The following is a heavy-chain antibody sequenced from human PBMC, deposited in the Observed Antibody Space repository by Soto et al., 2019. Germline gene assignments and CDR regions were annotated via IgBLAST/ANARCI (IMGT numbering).Heavy chain of an antibody. V-gene: IGHV3-23*01. Sequence: GGSLRLSCAASGFTFSSYAMSWVRQAPGKGLEWVSGISGSSDSTYYADSVKGRFTISRDNSKNTLYLQMNSLRAGDTAVYYCASLPTPTTLDYWGQGTLVTVSS. J-gene: IGHJ4*02. CDR2: ISGSSDST. D-gene: IGHD2-2*01. CDR1: GFTFSSYA. CDR3: ASLPTPTTLDY.